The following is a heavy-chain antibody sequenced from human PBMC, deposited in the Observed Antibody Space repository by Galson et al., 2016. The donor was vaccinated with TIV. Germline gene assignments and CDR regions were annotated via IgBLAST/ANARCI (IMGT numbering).Heavy chain of an antibody. Sequence: ETLSLTCAVSGRSFSTYYWSWIRQPAGKGLEWIGRIHTSGITNYNPSLKNRVTLSADTSENQFSLKLDSVTAADTAVYYCARVPPAGHHWYFDLWGRGTLVNVSS. CDR2: IHTSGIT. D-gene: IGHD2-15*01. J-gene: IGHJ2*01. V-gene: IGHV4-4*07. CDR1: GRSFSTYY. CDR3: ARVPPAGHHWYFDL.